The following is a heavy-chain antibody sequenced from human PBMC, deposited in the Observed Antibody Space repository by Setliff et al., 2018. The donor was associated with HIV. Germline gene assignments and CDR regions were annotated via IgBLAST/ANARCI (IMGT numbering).Heavy chain of an antibody. Sequence: SETLSLTCAVYGETFSGYYWSWIRQTPGKGLEWIGEINHGGITNSNPSLKSRVTISVDTSKNQFTLKLTSVTAADTAVYYCARLRVVTIFGVATPGIYSFMDVWGKGTTVTVSS. D-gene: IGHD3-3*01. CDR3: ARLRVVTIFGVATPGIYSFMDV. V-gene: IGHV4-34*01. CDR1: GETFSGYY. CDR2: INHGGIT. J-gene: IGHJ6*03.